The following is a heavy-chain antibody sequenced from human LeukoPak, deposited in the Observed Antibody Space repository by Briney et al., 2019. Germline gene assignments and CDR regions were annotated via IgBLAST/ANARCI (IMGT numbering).Heavy chain of an antibody. Sequence: ASVKVPCKASGYTFTSYGISWVRQAPGQGLEWMGWISAYNGNTNYAQKLQGRVTMTTDTSTSTAYMELRSLRSDDTAVYYCARVGLGYCSSTSCPNFDYWGQGTLVTVSS. CDR1: GYTFTSYG. CDR3: ARVGLGYCSSTSCPNFDY. CDR2: ISAYNGNT. J-gene: IGHJ4*02. V-gene: IGHV1-18*01. D-gene: IGHD2-2*01.